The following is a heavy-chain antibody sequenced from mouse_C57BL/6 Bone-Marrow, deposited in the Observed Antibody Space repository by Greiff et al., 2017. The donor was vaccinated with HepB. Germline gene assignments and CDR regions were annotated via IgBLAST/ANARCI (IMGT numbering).Heavy chain of an antibody. CDR1: EYEFPSHD. Sequence: EVQVVESGGGLVQPGESLKLSCESNEYEFPSHDMSWVRKTPEKRLELVAAINSDGGSTYYPDTMERRYIISRDNTKKTRYLQMSSLRSEDTALYYCARPFLTSAWFAYWGQGTLVTVSA. D-gene: IGHD1-1*01. V-gene: IGHV5-2*01. J-gene: IGHJ3*01. CDR3: ARPFLTSAWFAY. CDR2: INSDGGST.